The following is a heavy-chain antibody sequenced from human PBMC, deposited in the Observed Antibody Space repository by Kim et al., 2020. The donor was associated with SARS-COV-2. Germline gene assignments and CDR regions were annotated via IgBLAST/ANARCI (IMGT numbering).Heavy chain of an antibody. D-gene: IGHD4-17*01. Sequence: KGRFTISRDNAKNSLYLQMHSLRAEDTAVYYCARGGTVTTRPPYYYYGMDVWGQGTTVTVSS. CDR3: ARGGTVTTRPPYYYYGMDV. J-gene: IGHJ6*02. V-gene: IGHV3-11*04.